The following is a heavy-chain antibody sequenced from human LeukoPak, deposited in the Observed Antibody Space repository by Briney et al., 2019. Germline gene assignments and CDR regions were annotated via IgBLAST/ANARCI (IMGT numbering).Heavy chain of an antibody. D-gene: IGHD2-15*01. CDR1: GFTFSSYG. J-gene: IGHJ4*02. Sequence: PGGSLRLSCAASGFTFSSYGMHWVRQAPGKGLEWVAVISYDGSNKCYADSVKGRFTISRDNSKNTLYLQMNSLRAEDTAVYYCTRDYSYYFDYWGQGTLVTVSS. CDR2: ISYDGSNK. V-gene: IGHV3-30*03. CDR3: TRDYSYYFDY.